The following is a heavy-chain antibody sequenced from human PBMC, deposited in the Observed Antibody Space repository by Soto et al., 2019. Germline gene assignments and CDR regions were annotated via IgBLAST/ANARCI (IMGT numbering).Heavy chain of an antibody. CDR2: IYYSGST. J-gene: IGHJ5*02. CDR1: GGSISSSSYY. D-gene: IGHD6-13*01. CDR3: ARFIAAAGPYNWLDP. V-gene: IGHV4-39*01. Sequence: SETLSLTCTVSGGSISSSSYYWGWIRQPPGKGLEWIGSIYYSGSTYYNPSLKSRVTISVDTSKNQFSLKLSSVTAADTAVYYCARFIAAAGPYNWLDPWGQGTLVTVSS.